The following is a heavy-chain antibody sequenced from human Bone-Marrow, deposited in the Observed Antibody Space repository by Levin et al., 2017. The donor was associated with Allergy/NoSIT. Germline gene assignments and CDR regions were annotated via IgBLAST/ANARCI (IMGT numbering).Heavy chain of an antibody. V-gene: IGHV4-30-4*01. J-gene: IGHJ4*02. CDR2: MFHSGTT. CDR3: ARTYDFWTASGFDY. Sequence: PSETLSLTCAVSGGSISSGDYYWGWIRQPPGKGLEWTGYMFHSGTTYFNPSLRSRVTMSVDTSNNRFSLKLTSLTAADTAMYYCARTYDFWTASGFDYWGLGTLVTVSS. D-gene: IGHD3-3*01. CDR1: GGSISSGDYY.